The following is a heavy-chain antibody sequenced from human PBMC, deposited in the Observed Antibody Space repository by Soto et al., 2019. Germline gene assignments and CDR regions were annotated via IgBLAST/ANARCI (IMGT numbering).Heavy chain of an antibody. CDR3: ARSEGYEILTRYRLWYFDY. V-gene: IGHV4-59*08. CDR2: IYYSGST. D-gene: IGHD3-9*01. Sequence: SETLSLTCTVSGGSISSYYWSWIRQPPGKGLEWIGYIYYSGSTNYNPSLKSRVTISVDTSKNQFSLKLSSVTAADTAVYYCARSEGYEILTRYRLWYFDYWGQGTLVTVSS. J-gene: IGHJ4*02. CDR1: GGSISSYY.